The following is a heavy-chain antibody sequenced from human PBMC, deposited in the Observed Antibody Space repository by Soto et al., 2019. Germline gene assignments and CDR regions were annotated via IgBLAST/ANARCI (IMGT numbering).Heavy chain of an antibody. CDR1: GYTFTRYG. D-gene: IGHD3-10*01. V-gene: IGHV1-18*01. Sequence: ASVKVSCKASGYTFTRYGISWVRQAPGQGLEWMGWISAYNGNTNYAQKLQGRVTMTTDTSTSTAYMELRSLRSDDTAVYYCARADYYGSGHRYGMDVWGQGTTVTVFS. CDR3: ARADYYGSGHRYGMDV. J-gene: IGHJ6*02. CDR2: ISAYNGNT.